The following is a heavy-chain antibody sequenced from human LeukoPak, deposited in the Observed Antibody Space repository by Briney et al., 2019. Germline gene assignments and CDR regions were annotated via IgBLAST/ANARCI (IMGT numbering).Heavy chain of an antibody. CDR3: ARHTDTAMVTNDYFDY. J-gene: IGHJ4*02. CDR1: GGSISSSSYY. CDR2: IYYSGST. D-gene: IGHD5-18*01. V-gene: IGHV4-39*01. Sequence: SETLSLTCTVSGGSISSSSYYRGWIRQPPGKGLEWIGSIYYSGSTYYNPSLKSRVTISVDTSKNQFSLKLSSVTAADTAVYYCARHTDTAMVTNDYFDYWGQGTLVTVSS.